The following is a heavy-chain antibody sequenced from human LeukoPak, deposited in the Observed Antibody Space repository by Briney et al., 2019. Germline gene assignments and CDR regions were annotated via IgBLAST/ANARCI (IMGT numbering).Heavy chain of an antibody. V-gene: IGHV4-39*07. CDR1: GGSISSSSYH. CDR2: IYYSGST. D-gene: IGHD2-2*01. CDR3: ASEYCTSSTCRFDS. J-gene: IGHJ4*02. Sequence: SETLSLTCTVSGGSISSSSYHWGWIRQPPGTGLEWIGSIYYSGSTNYNPSLKSRVTISLDTSRNQFSLKLTSVTAADTALYYCASEYCTSSTCRFDSWGQGTLVTVSS.